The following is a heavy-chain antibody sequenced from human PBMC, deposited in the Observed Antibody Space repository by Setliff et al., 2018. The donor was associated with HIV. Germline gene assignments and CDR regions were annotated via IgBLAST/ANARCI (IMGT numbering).Heavy chain of an antibody. J-gene: IGHJ6*03. D-gene: IGHD3-10*01. CDR3: ARGKGVGGVIITGGLDV. Sequence: GASVKVSCKASATFTNVDIHWLRRATGQGLEWMGWMNPNSGVSGYGQKFQVRVTMTRDTSISTAYMELSSLTSEDTAVYYCARGKGVGGVIITGGLDVWGKGTTVTVS. CDR2: MNPNSGVS. V-gene: IGHV1-8*01. CDR1: ATFTNVD.